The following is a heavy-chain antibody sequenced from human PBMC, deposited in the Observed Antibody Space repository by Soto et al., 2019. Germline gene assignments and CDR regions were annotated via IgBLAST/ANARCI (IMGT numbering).Heavy chain of an antibody. V-gene: IGHV1-69*01. CDR2: IIPIFGTA. CDR1: GGTFSSYA. J-gene: IGHJ3*02. Sequence: QVQLVQSGAEVKKPGSSVKVSCKASGGTFSSYAISWVRQAPGQGLEWMGGIIPIFGTANYAQKFQGRVTITADESTSTAYMELSSLRPEDTAVYYCARGRTYYYDSSGFGPFDIWGQGTMVTVSS. CDR3: ARGRTYYYDSSGFGPFDI. D-gene: IGHD3-22*01.